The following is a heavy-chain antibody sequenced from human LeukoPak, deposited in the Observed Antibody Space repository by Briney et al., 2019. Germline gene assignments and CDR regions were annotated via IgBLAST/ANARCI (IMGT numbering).Heavy chain of an antibody. CDR1: GYSFTSYW. CDR2: IYPGDSDT. D-gene: IGHD5-24*01. J-gene: IGHJ6*03. CDR3: ARARGWLQEAYYYYMDV. V-gene: IGHV5-51*01. Sequence: KPGGSLRLSCKGSGYSFTSYWIGWVRQMPGKGLEWMGIIYPGDSDTRYSPSFQGQVTISADKSISTAYMELSRLRSDDTAVYYCARARGWLQEAYYYYMDVWGKGTTVTVSS.